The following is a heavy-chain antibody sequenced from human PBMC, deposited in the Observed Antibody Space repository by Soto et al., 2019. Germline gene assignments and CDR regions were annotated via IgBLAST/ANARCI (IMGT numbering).Heavy chain of an antibody. J-gene: IGHJ5*02. D-gene: IGHD1-26*01. V-gene: IGHV4-61*08. CDR3: ARGARVGATWWFDP. CDR2: IYYSGST. CDR1: GGSISSGGYS. Sequence: PSETLSLTCAVSGGSISSGGYSWSWIRQPPGKGLEWIGYIYYSGSTNYNPSLKSRVTISVDTSKNQFSLKLSSVTAADTAVYYCARGARVGATWWFDPWGQGTLVTVSS.